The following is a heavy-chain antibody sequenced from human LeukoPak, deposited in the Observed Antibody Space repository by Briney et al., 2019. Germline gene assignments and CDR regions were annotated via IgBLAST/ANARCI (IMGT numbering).Heavy chain of an antibody. Sequence: GESLKISCKGSGYSFTSYWIGWVRQMPGKGLEWMGIIYPGDSDTRYSPSFQGQVTISADKSISTAYLQWSSLKASDTAMYYCARPPIGTRYNWNDSDYWGQGTLVTISS. CDR1: GYSFTSYW. CDR3: ARPPIGTRYNWNDSDY. J-gene: IGHJ4*02. D-gene: IGHD1-1*01. CDR2: IYPGDSDT. V-gene: IGHV5-51*01.